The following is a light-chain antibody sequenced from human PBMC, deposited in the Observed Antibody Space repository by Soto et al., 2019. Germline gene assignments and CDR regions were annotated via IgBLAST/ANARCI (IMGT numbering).Light chain of an antibody. V-gene: IGLV2-14*01. J-gene: IGLJ1*01. CDR3: ASYTIKTTYV. CDR2: EVS. CDR1: NVDVCGYNY. Sequence: LTQPASVSWAPGQSITISCTGTNVDVCGYNYVSWYQHHPGKAPKLLIFEVSNRPSGVSNRFSGSKSGNTASLTISGLQSEDEADYYCASYTIKTTYVFGSGTKVTVL.